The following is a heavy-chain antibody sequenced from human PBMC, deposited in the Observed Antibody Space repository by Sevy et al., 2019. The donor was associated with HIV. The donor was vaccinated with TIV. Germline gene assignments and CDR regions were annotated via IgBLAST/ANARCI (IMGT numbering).Heavy chain of an antibody. V-gene: IGHV4-4*07. CDR1: GGSISSYY. J-gene: IGHJ5*02. CDR2: IYTSGST. D-gene: IGHD3-22*01. Sequence: SETLSLTCTVSGGSISSYYWSWIRQPAGKGLEWIGRIYTSGSTNYNPSLKSRVTMSVDTSKNQFSLRLGYVTAADTAVYYCARDEPTTYYYDSSGYPRGNWFDPWGQGTLVTVSS. CDR3: ARDEPTTYYYDSSGYPRGNWFDP.